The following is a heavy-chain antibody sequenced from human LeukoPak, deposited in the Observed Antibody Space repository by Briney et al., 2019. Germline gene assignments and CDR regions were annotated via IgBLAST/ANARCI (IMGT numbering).Heavy chain of an antibody. CDR3: ARGFRVVVPAAIGFDY. CDR1: GGSFSGYY. Sequence: SETLSLTCAVYGGSFSGYYWSWIRQPPGKGLEWIGEINHSGSTNYNPSLKRRVTISVDTSKNQFSLKLSSVTAADTAVYYCARGFRVVVPAAIGFDYWGQGTLVTVSS. V-gene: IGHV4-34*01. D-gene: IGHD2-2*02. J-gene: IGHJ4*02. CDR2: INHSGST.